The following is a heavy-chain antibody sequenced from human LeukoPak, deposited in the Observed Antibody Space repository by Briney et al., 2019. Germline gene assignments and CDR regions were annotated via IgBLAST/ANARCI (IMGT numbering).Heavy chain of an antibody. CDR2: IQYDGSNR. CDR3: ARDESRWLVRLYFDS. V-gene: IGHV3-30*02. J-gene: IGHJ4*02. D-gene: IGHD6-19*01. CDR1: GFTFSTYG. Sequence: GGSLRLSCAASGFTFSTYGMHWVRQAPGKGLERVAFIQYDGSNRYYADSVKGRFTISRDNSKNTLYVQMNSLRAEDTAVYYCARDESRWLVRLYFDSWGQGTLVTVSS.